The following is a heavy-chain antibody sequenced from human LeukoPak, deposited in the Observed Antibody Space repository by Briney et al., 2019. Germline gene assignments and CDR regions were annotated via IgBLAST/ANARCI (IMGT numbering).Heavy chain of an antibody. D-gene: IGHD2-15*01. J-gene: IGHJ6*03. CDR3: ASRDPTAYCSGGDCSHRCYYYMDV. CDR1: GGSISSYY. Sequence: PSETLSLTCTVSGGSISSYYWSWIRQPAGKGLEWIGRIYTSGSTNYNPSLKSRVTISEDTSKNQFSLDLSSVTTADTAVYYCASRDPTAYCSGGDCSHRCYYYMDVWGKGTTVTVSS. V-gene: IGHV4-4*07. CDR2: IYTSGST.